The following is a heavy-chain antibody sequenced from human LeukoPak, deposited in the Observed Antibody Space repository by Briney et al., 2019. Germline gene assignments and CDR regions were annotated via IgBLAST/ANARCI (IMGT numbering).Heavy chain of an antibody. Sequence: ASVKVSCKASGYTFTGYYMHWVRQAPGQGLEWMGWINPNSGGTNYAQKFQGRVTMTRDTSISTAYMELSRLRSDGTAVYYCARLWFGEFSFDYWGQGTLVTVSS. V-gene: IGHV1-2*02. J-gene: IGHJ4*02. CDR3: ARLWFGEFSFDY. CDR2: INPNSGGT. D-gene: IGHD3-10*01. CDR1: GYTFTGYY.